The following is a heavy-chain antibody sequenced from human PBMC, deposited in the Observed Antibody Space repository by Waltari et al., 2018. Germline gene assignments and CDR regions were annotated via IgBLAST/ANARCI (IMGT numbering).Heavy chain of an antibody. CDR1: GGTFSSYA. CDR3: ATLPPHYYDSSGFDY. D-gene: IGHD3-22*01. CDR2: IIPIFGTA. V-gene: IGHV1-69*01. Sequence: QVQLVQSGAEVKKPGSSVKVSCKASGGTFSSYAISWVRQAPGQGLEWMGGIIPIFGTANDAQKFQGRVTITADESTSTAYMELSSLRSEDTAVYYCATLPPHYYDSSGFDYWGQGTLVTVSS. J-gene: IGHJ4*02.